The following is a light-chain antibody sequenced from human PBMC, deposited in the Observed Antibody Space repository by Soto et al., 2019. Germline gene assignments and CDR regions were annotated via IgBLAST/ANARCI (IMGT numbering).Light chain of an antibody. J-gene: IGKJ1*01. V-gene: IGKV3-20*01. CDR3: QQYGSAPPWT. Sequence: EIVLTQSPGTLSLSPGERATLSCRASQSVSSRYLAWYQQKPGQAPSLLIYGASSRATGIPDRFSGSGSGTDFTLTISRLEPEDFAVYYCQQYGSAPPWTFGQGTKVEIK. CDR2: GAS. CDR1: QSVSSRY.